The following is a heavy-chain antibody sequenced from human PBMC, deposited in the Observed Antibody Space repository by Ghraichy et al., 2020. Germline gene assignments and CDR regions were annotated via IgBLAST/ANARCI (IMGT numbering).Heavy chain of an antibody. CDR2: TRNKANSYTT. V-gene: IGHV3-72*01. CDR3: ARDSESEGMDV. CDR1: GFTFSDHY. J-gene: IGHJ6*02. Sequence: GGSLRLSCAASGFTFSDHYMDWVRQAPGKGLEWVGRTRNKANSYTTEYAASVKGRFTISRDDSKNSLYLQMNSLKTEDTAVYYCARDSESEGMDVWGQGTTVTVSS.